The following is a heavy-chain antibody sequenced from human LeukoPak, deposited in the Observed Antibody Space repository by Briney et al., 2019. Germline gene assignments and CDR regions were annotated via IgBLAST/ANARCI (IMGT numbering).Heavy chain of an antibody. J-gene: IGHJ4*02. D-gene: IGHD1-1*01. Sequence: GASVKVSCKASGYIFTSYGISWVRQAPGQGLEWVGWISGYNDNAHYAQKLQGKVTMTRETSTSTVYMELRSLSSDDTAIYYCARDGNDVMDYWGQGTQVTVSS. CDR1: GYIFTSYG. CDR3: ARDGNDVMDY. CDR2: ISGYNDNA. V-gene: IGHV1-18*01.